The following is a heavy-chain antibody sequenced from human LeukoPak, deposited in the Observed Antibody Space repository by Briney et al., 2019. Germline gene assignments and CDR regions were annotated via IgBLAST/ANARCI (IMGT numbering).Heavy chain of an antibody. CDR3: ARFPQWGHDSSGAFDI. CDR1: GFTVSSNY. CDR2: IYSSGTT. D-gene: IGHD3-22*01. J-gene: IGHJ3*02. Sequence: GGSLRLSCAASGFTVSSNYMTWVRQAPGKGLEWVSVIYSSGTTFYAESVKGRFTVSRDNSKNTLYLQMNGLRVEDTAVYYCARFPQWGHDSSGAFDIWGQGTMVTVSS. V-gene: IGHV3-53*01.